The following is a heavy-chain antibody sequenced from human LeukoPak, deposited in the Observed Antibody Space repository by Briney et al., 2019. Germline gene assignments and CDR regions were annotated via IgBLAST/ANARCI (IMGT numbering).Heavy chain of an antibody. CDR3: ARAYSSSWYFNWFDP. V-gene: IGHV4-38-2*02. Sequence: PSETLSLTCTVSGYSIRSGYYWGWIRQPPGKGLEWIGTIYHSGSTYYSASLESRVTISVDTSKNQFSLKLSSVTAADTAVYYCARAYSSSWYFNWFDPWGQGTLVTVSS. J-gene: IGHJ5*02. CDR1: GYSIRSGYY. CDR2: IYHSGST. D-gene: IGHD6-13*01.